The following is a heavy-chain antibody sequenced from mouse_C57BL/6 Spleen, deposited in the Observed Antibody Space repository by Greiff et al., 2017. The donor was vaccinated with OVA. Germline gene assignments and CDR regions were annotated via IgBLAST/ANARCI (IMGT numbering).Heavy chain of an antibody. D-gene: IGHD1-1*01. CDR2: IYPRSGNT. CDR1: GYTFTSYG. CDR3: ARWGTTVPSHFDY. V-gene: IGHV1-81*01. Sequence: VKLQQSGAELARPGASVKLSCKASGYTFTSYGISWVKQRTGQGLEWIGEIYPRSGNTYYNEKFKGKATLTADKSSSTAYMELRSLTSEDSAVYFCARWGTTVPSHFDYWGQGTTLTVSS. J-gene: IGHJ2*01.